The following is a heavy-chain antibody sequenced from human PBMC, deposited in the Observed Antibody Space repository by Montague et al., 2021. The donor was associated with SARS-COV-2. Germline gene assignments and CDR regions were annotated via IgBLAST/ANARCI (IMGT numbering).Heavy chain of an antibody. J-gene: IGHJ3*02. V-gene: IGHV3-48*03. Sequence: SLRLSCAASGFTLSNYDMNWVRQAPGKGPGWISYISTSAYTTSYAGSVKGRFTISRDNGKNSLYLQMNSLRVEDTAVYYCTRDYRSIVGDGLDIWGQGTKVTVSS. CDR2: ISTSAYTT. CDR3: TRDYRSIVGDGLDI. D-gene: IGHD3-16*02. CDR1: GFTLSNYD.